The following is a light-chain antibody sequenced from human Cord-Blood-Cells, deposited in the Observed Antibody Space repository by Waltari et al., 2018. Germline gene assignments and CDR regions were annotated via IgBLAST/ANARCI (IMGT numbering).Light chain of an antibody. V-gene: IGLV2-23*03. Sequence: QSALTQPASVSGSPGQSITISCTGTSSDVGSYNLVSWYQQHPGKAPKLMIYEGSKRPSVVSNRFSGSTSGNTASLTISGLQAEDEADYYCCSYAGSSTFDWVFGGGTKLTVL. CDR1: SSDVGSYNL. J-gene: IGLJ3*02. CDR2: EGS. CDR3: CSYAGSSTFDWV.